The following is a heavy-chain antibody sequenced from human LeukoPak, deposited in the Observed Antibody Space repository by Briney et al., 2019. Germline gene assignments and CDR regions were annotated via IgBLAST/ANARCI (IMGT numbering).Heavy chain of an antibody. Sequence: SETLSFTCSVSGGSISSSSYYWGWIRQPPGKGLEWIGSIYYSGSTYYNPSLKSRVTISVDTSKNQFSLKLSSVTAADTAVYYCARSRVAAAGGHFDYWGQGTLVTVSS. V-gene: IGHV4-39*07. CDR2: IYYSGST. CDR3: ARSRVAAAGGHFDY. J-gene: IGHJ4*02. CDR1: GGSISSSSYY. D-gene: IGHD6-13*01.